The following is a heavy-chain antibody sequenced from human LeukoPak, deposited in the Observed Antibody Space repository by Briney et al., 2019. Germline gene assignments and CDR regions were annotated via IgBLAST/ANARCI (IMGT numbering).Heavy chain of an antibody. CDR2: ISSNGGST. CDR3: VKESSSHDFDY. V-gene: IGHV3-64D*06. CDR1: GFTLSSYA. J-gene: IGHJ4*02. D-gene: IGHD6-6*01. Sequence: GGSLRLSCSASGFTLSSYAMHWVRQAPGKGLEYVSAISSNGGSTYYADSVKGRFTISRDNSKNTLYLQMSSLRAEDTAVYYCVKESSSHDFDYWGQGTLVTVSS.